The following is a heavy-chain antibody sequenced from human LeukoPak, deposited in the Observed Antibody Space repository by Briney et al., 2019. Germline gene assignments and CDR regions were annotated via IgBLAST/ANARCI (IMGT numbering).Heavy chain of an antibody. J-gene: IGHJ4*02. CDR1: GFTFSSYS. D-gene: IGHD3-10*01. V-gene: IGHV3-21*01. CDR3: ARGVWFGELPFDY. Sequence: GGSLRLSCAASGFTFSSYSMNWVRQAPGKGLEWVSSISSSSSYIYYADSVKGRFTISRDDAKNSLYLQMNSLRAEDTAVYYCARGVWFGELPFDYWGQGTLVTVSS. CDR2: ISSSSSYI.